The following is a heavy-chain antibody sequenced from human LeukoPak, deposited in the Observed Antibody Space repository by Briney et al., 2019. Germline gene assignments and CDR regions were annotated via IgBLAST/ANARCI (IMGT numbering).Heavy chain of an antibody. CDR3: ARDGSYYYDSSAPLDAFDI. D-gene: IGHD3-22*01. CDR1: GFTFSSYG. V-gene: IGHV3-23*01. CDR2: INTSGGST. J-gene: IGHJ3*02. Sequence: GGSLRLSCAASGFTFSSYGMSWVRQAPGKGLEWVSAINTSGGSTYYADSVKGRFTISRDNAKNSLYLQMNSLRAEDTAVYYCARDGSYYYDSSAPLDAFDIWGQGTMVTVSS.